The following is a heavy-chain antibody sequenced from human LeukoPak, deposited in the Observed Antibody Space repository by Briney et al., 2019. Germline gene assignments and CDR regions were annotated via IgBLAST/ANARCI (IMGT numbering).Heavy chain of an antibody. CDR2: ISSSSTTI. V-gene: IGHV3-48*01. Sequence: GGSMRLCCAASGFTFSSYSMNWVRQAPGKGLEWVSYISSSSTTIYSADSVKGRFTISRDNAKNSLYLQMNSLRAEDTAVYYCARLPPLGEHGQFWYYYMDVWGKGTTVTVSS. CDR1: GFTFSSYS. D-gene: IGHD3-3*01. J-gene: IGHJ6*03. CDR3: ARLPPLGEHGQFWYYYMDV.